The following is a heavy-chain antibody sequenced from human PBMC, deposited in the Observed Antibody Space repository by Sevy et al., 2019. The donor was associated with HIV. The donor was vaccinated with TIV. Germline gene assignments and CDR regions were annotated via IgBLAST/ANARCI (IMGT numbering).Heavy chain of an antibody. CDR2: IYTSGST. V-gene: IGHV4-4*07. CDR3: ARDNDPIAVAGWWDY. Sequence: SETLSLTCTVSGGSISSYYWSWIRQPAGKGLEWIGRIYTSGSTNYNPSLKSRVTMSVDTSKNQFSLKLSSVTAADTAVCYCARDNDPIAVAGWWDYWGQGTLVTVSS. D-gene: IGHD6-19*01. J-gene: IGHJ4*02. CDR1: GGSISSYY.